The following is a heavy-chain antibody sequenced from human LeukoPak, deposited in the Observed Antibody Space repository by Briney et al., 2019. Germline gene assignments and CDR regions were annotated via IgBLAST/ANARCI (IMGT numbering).Heavy chain of an antibody. CDR1: GFTFNSFA. J-gene: IGHJ4*02. CDR2: INVRGDAT. CDR3: AKDRYYYGLGYYFDY. V-gene: IGHV3-23*01. D-gene: IGHD3-10*01. Sequence: GGSLRLSCAASGFTFNSFAFTWVRQAPGRGLEWVSAINVRGDATFYAESVRGRFTISRDTSKNTLYLQMNSLRAEDTAVYYCAKDRYYYGLGYYFDYWGQGALVTVSS.